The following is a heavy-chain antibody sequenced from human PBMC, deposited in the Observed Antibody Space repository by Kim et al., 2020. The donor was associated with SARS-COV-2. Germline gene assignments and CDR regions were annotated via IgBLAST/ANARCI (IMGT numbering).Heavy chain of an antibody. CDR2: ISSSSSYI. D-gene: IGHD6-13*01. J-gene: IGHJ6*02. CDR3: ARGSVLSSSWYRAKSYGMDV. CDR1: GFTFSSYS. V-gene: IGHV3-21*01. Sequence: GGSLRLSCAASGFTFSSYSMNWVRQAPGKGLEWVSSISSSSSYIYYADSVKGRFTISRDNAKNSLYLQMNSLRAEDTAVYYCARGSVLSSSWYRAKSYGMDVWGQGTTVTVSS.